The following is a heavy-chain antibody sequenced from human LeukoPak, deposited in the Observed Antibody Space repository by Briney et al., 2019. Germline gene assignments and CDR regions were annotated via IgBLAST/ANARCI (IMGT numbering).Heavy chain of an antibody. V-gene: IGHV2-70*04. D-gene: IGHD2-15*01. CDR1: GFSLSTSGMR. Sequence: SGPALVKPTQTLTLTRTFSGFSLSTSGMRVSWIRQPPGKALEWLARIHWDDNKFYSTSLKTRLTISKDTSKNQVVLTMTNMDPVDTATYYCARIPQYCSGGTCYSGTFDYWGQGTLVTVSS. J-gene: IGHJ4*02. CDR3: ARIPQYCSGGTCYSGTFDY. CDR2: IHWDDNK.